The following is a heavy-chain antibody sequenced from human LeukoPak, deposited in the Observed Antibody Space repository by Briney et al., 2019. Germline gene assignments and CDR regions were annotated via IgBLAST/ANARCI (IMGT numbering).Heavy chain of an antibody. CDR2: IWYDGSNK. V-gene: IGHV3-33*01. D-gene: IGHD3-3*01. CDR1: GFTFSSYG. CDR3: ARDHLGVCDFWSGSIYDQDY. J-gene: IGHJ4*02. Sequence: GGSLRLSCAASGFTFSSYGMHWVRQAPGKGLEWVAVIWYDGSNKYYADSVKGRFTISRDNSKNTLYLQMNSLRAEDTAVYYCARDHLGVCDFWSGSIYDQDYWGQGTLVTVSS.